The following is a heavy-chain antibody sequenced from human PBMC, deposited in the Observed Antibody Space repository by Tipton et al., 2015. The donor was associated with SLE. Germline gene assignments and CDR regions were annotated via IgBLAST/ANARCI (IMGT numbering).Heavy chain of an antibody. Sequence: SLTCAVYGGSFSGYYWSWIRQPPGKGLEWIGEINHSGSTNYNPSLKSRVTISVDTSKNQFTLKLPSVTAADTAVYYCARGKISWAIFVVKNYFDSWGQGTLVTVSS. D-gene: IGHD4-23*01. V-gene: IGHV4-34*01. CDR2: INHSGST. J-gene: IGHJ4*02. CDR3: ARGKISWAIFVVKNYFDS. CDR1: GGSFSGYY.